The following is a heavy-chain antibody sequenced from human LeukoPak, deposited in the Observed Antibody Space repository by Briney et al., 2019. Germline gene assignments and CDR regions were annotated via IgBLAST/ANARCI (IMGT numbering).Heavy chain of an antibody. CDR2: IKQDGSEK. D-gene: IGHD4-17*01. Sequence: GGSLRLSCVASGFTFSDYWMSWVRQAPGKGLEWVANIKQDGSEKYYVDSVKGRFTISRDNAKNSLYLQMNSLRAEDTAVYYCARDLRGSYGDYDAFDIWGQGTMVTVSS. V-gene: IGHV3-7*01. CDR1: GFTFSDYW. CDR3: ARDLRGSYGDYDAFDI. J-gene: IGHJ3*02.